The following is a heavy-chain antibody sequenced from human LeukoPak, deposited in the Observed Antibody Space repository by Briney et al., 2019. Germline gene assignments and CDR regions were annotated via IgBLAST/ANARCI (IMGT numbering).Heavy chain of an antibody. J-gene: IGHJ4*02. CDR1: GYTFTSYG. D-gene: IGHD2-15*01. Sequence: ASVKVSCKASGYTFTSYGISWVRQAPGQGLEWMGWISAYNGNTNYAQKLQGRVTMTTDTSTSTAYMELRSLRSDDTAVYYCARGDCSGGSCYSVGYWGQGTLVTVSS. V-gene: IGHV1-18*01. CDR2: ISAYNGNT. CDR3: ARGDCSGGSCYSVGY.